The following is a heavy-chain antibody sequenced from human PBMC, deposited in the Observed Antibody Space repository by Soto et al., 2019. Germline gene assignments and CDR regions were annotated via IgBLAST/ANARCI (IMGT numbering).Heavy chain of an antibody. V-gene: IGHV1-58*02. J-gene: IGHJ5*02. CDR1: AGTFSSYA. CDR3: VATDFPNPGGGP. D-gene: IGHD3-16*01. Sequence: ASVKVSCKASAGTFSSYAISWVRQPRGQRLEWMGSVVVGSGNTKYAPKFQDRVTITADMSTHVDYMYLGSMTSEDTAVYYCVATDFPNPGGGPWGQGTLVTVSS. CDR2: VVVGSGNT.